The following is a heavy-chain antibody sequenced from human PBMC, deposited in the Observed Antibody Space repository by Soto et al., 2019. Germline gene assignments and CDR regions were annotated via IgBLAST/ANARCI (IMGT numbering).Heavy chain of an antibody. D-gene: IGHD5-18*01. Sequence: EVQLVESGGGLVQPGGSLRLSCAASEFAFNTYWMHWVRQVPGKGLEWVSRITGDGITRTYADSVKGRFTISRDNAENILYLQMNSLRAEDTALYYCARDTAYGLDVWGQGTTVTVSS. J-gene: IGHJ6*02. V-gene: IGHV3-74*01. CDR2: ITGDGITR. CDR3: ARDTAYGLDV. CDR1: EFAFNTYW.